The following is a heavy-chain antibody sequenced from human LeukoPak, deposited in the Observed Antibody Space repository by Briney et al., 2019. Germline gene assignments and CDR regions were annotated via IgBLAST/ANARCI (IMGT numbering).Heavy chain of an antibody. CDR3: ARSKQHRGQLYFDY. CDR1: GGTFSSYA. CDR2: INPNSGGT. V-gene: IGHV1-2*02. D-gene: IGHD2-2*01. J-gene: IGHJ4*02. Sequence: ASVKVSCKASGGTFSSYAISWVRQAPGQGLEWMGWINPNSGGTNYAQKFQGRVTMTRDTSISTAYMELSRLGSDDTAVYYCARSKQHRGQLYFDYWGQGTLVTVSS.